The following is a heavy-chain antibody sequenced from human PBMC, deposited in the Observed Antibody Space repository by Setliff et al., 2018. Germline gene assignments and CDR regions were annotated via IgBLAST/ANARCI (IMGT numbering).Heavy chain of an antibody. J-gene: IGHJ6*03. CDR1: GYTFRSYA. CDR2: INTNTGNP. D-gene: IGHD3-10*01. CDR3: ARGSRFGTSVYKGDYYMDV. V-gene: IGHV7-4-1*02. Sequence: AASVKVSCKASGYTFRSYAMNWVRQAPGQGLEWMGWINTNTGNPIYAQGFSGRFVFSLDTSVSTAYLQISSLKSEDTAVYYCARGSRFGTSVYKGDYYMDVWGKGTTVTVSS.